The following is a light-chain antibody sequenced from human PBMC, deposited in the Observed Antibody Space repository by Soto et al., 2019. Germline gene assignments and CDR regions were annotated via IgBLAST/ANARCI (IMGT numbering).Light chain of an antibody. CDR1: SSNIGFNA. V-gene: IGLV1-47*02. CDR2: GNS. J-gene: IGLJ3*02. CDR3: AAWDDSLSGVV. Sequence: QAVVTQPPSASGTPGQRVTLSYSGSSSNIGFNAVNWYQQLPGTAPKLVMHGNSQRPSGVPDRFSGSKSGTSASLAISGLRTEDEAQYYCAAWDDSLSGVVFGGGTKLTVL.